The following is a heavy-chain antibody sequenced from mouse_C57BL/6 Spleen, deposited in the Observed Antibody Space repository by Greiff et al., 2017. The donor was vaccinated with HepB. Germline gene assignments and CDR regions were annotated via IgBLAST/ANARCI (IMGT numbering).Heavy chain of an antibody. D-gene: IGHD2-1*01. CDR1: GYSITSGYY. V-gene: IGHV3-6*01. CDR2: ISYDGSN. J-gene: IGHJ1*01. Sequence: DVQLQESGPGLVKPSQSLSLTCSVTGYSITSGYYWNWIRQFPGNKLEWMGYISYDGSNNYNPSLKNRISITRDTSKNQFFLKLNSVTTEDTATYYCARDLLRLYFDVWGPGTTVTVSS. CDR3: ARDLLRLYFDV.